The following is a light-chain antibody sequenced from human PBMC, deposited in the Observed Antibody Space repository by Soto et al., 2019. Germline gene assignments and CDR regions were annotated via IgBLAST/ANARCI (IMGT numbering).Light chain of an antibody. CDR2: GAS. CDR3: QQYGSSGT. J-gene: IGKJ1*01. Sequence: EIVLTQSPGTLSLSPGERATLSCRASQSVSSSLAWYQQKPGQAPRLLIYGASSRATGIPDRFSGSGSGTDFTLTISRLEPEDFAVYYCQQYGSSGTFGQGTKVDI. V-gene: IGKV3-20*01. CDR1: QSVSSS.